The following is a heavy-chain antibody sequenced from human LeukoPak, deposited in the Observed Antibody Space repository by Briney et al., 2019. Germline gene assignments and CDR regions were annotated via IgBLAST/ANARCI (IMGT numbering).Heavy chain of an antibody. Sequence: GGSLRLSCAASGFTFSSYAMHWVRQAPGKGLEWVAVISYDGSNKYYADSVKGRFTISRDNSKNTLYLQMNSLRAEDTAVYYCARDRVALRYYYDSSGYSTPGYWGQGTPVTVSS. D-gene: IGHD3-22*01. J-gene: IGHJ4*02. V-gene: IGHV3-30*04. CDR2: ISYDGSNK. CDR1: GFTFSSYA. CDR3: ARDRVALRYYYDSSGYSTPGY.